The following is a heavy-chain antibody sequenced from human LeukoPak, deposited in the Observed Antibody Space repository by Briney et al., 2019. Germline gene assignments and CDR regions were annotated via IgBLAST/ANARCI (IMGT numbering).Heavy chain of an antibody. Sequence: GGSLRLSCAASGFTFSSYWMSWVRQAPGKGLEWVANIKQDGSEKYYVDSVKGRFTISRDNDKNSLYLQMNSLRAEDTAVYYCAREVHDLICSTSCYGFDPWSQGTLVTVSS. V-gene: IGHV3-7*01. D-gene: IGHD2-2*01. J-gene: IGHJ5*02. CDR2: IKQDGSEK. CDR3: AREVHDLICSTSCYGFDP. CDR1: GFTFSSYW.